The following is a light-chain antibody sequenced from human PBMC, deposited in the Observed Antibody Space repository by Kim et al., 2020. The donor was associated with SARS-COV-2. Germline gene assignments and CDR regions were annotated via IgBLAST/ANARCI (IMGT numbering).Light chain of an antibody. Sequence: GQKGPISCSGSSSNIGNNYVSWYQQLPGTAPKILIYDNNKRPSGIPDRFSGSKSGTSATLGITGLQTGDEADYYCGTWDSSLSAVVFGGGTQLTVL. CDR2: DNN. V-gene: IGLV1-51*01. CDR3: GTWDSSLSAVV. CDR1: SSNIGNNY. J-gene: IGLJ2*01.